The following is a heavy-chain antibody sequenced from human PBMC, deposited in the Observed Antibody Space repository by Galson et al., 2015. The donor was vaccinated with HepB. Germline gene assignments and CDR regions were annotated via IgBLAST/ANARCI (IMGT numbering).Heavy chain of an antibody. CDR3: ARDRRIEGFDY. V-gene: IGHV1-69*10. CDR2: IIPVLGIV. CDR1: GVTFSTYT. Sequence: SVKVSCKASGVTFSTYTITWVRQAPGQGLEWMGGIIPVLGIVSYAQKFQGRVTIIADKSTSTAYMELSSLRSDDTAVYYCARDRRIEGFDYWGQGTLVTVSS. J-gene: IGHJ4*02.